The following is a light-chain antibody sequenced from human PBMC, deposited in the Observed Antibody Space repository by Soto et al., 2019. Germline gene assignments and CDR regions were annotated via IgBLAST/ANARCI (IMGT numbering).Light chain of an antibody. CDR1: QSVDSTF. CDR3: QQYMSAVT. J-gene: IGKJ1*01. CDR2: GAS. Sequence: PGERATLSCRASQSVDSTFFAWYQKKPGQAPRLLIYGASKRATGVPDRFSDSGSGTDFTLTISRLEPEDFAVYYFQQYMSAVTFGQGTKGEI. V-gene: IGKV3-20*01.